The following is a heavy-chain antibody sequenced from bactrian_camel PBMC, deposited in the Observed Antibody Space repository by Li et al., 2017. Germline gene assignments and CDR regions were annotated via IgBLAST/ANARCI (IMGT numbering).Heavy chain of an antibody. CDR1: TYGYSEEF. Sequence: VQLVESGGGSVQAGGSLTLSCAASTYGYSEEFMGWFRQAPGKAREGVAAIYGGITTYYDDSVKGRFTISQDDAKPMLYLQMNALKPEDTAMYYCAAGRLRNGYCYSLLNRLAYNNWGQGTQVTVS. J-gene: IGHJ4*01. CDR3: AAGRLRNGYCYSLLNRLAYNN. D-gene: IGHD2*01. CDR2: IYGGITT. V-gene: IGHV3S40*01.